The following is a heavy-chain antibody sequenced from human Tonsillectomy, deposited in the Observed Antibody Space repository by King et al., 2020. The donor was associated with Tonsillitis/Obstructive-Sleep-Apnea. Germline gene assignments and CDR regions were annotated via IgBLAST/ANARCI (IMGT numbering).Heavy chain of an antibody. Sequence: VQLVESGAEVKKPGESLKISCKGSGYSFTIYWIAWVRQMPGKGLEWMGIIYPGDSDTRHSPSFQGQVTISADKSISTAYLQWSSLKASDTAMYYCARHGWGGNLEDAFDIWGQGTMVTVSS. CDR3: ARHGWGGNLEDAFDI. V-gene: IGHV5-51*01. CDR2: IYPGDSDT. J-gene: IGHJ3*02. CDR1: GYSFTIYW. D-gene: IGHD1-1*01.